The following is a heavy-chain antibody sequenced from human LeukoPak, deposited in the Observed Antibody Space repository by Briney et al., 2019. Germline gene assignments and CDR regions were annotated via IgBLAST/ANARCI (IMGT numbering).Heavy chain of an antibody. J-gene: IGHJ5*02. D-gene: IGHD3-22*01. CDR3: ARDYYDSSGYPNWFDP. CDR1: GFTFSSYG. V-gene: IGHV3-33*01. CDR2: IWYDGSNK. Sequence: GRSLRLSCAASGFTFSSYGMHWVRQAPGKGLEWVAVIWYDGSNKYYADSVKGRFTISRDNSKNTLYLQMNSLRADDTAVHYCARDYYDSSGYPNWFDPWGQGTLVTVSS.